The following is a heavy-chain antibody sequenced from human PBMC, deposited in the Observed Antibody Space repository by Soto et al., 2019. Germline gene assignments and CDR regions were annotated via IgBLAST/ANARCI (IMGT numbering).Heavy chain of an antibody. CDR2: ISSSSSYI. D-gene: IGHD2-2*01. CDR1: GFTFSSYS. V-gene: IGHV3-21*01. J-gene: IGHJ6*02. Sequence: PGGSLRLSCAASGFTFSSYSMNWVRQAPGKGLEWVSSISSSSSYIYYADSVKGRFTISRDNAKNSLYLQMNSLRAEDTAVYYCARGHRGLGDIVLVPAAMRWYYYYGMDVWGQGTTVTVSS. CDR3: ARGHRGLGDIVLVPAAMRWYYYYGMDV.